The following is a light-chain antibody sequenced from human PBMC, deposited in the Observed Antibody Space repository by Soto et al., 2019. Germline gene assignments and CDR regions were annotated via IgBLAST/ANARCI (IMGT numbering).Light chain of an antibody. CDR1: QSVGRN. J-gene: IGKJ2*01. V-gene: IGKV3-15*01. CDR2: GTS. Sequence: EIVMTQSPVALSGSPWESAALSCRASQSVGRNFAWYQQRPGQAPRVLIYGTSTRATGVPARFSGSGSGTDFTLTISSLQSEDFAVYYCQQYNKWPYTFGQGTRLEIK. CDR3: QQYNKWPYT.